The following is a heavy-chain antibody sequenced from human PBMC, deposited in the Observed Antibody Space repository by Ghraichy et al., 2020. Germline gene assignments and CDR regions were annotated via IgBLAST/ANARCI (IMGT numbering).Heavy chain of an antibody. CDR3: AKTDTVTTNYYYYGMDV. D-gene: IGHD4-17*01. J-gene: IGHJ6*02. V-gene: IGHV3-23*01. Sequence: GGSLRLSCAASGFTFSSYAMSWVRQAPGKGLEWVSAISGSGGSTYYADSVKGRFTISRDNSKNTLYLQMNSLRAEDTAVYYCAKTDTVTTNYYYYGMDVWGQGTTVTVSS. CDR2: ISGSGGST. CDR1: GFTFSSYA.